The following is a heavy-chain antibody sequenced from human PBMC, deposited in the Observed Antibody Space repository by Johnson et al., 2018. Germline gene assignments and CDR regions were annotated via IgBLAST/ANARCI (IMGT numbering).Heavy chain of an antibody. CDR1: GFTFSYYA. D-gene: IGHD2-15*01. CDR3: AKDTHLGYCSGGSCPDAFDF. Sequence: EVQLWEAGGGLVQPGGSLRLCCAASGFTFSYYAMSWVRQALGKGLEWVSAISGSGSSTYYADPLKGRFTISRDNSKTTLSLQRNSLRAEETAGYYHAKDTHLGYCSGGSCPDAFDFVGQGTMVTVSS. J-gene: IGHJ3*01. V-gene: IGHV3-23*01. CDR2: ISGSGSST.